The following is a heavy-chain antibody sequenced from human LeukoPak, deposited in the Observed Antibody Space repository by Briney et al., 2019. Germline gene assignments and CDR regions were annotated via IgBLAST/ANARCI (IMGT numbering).Heavy chain of an antibody. CDR1: GFTLSNYA. D-gene: IGHD2-15*01. J-gene: IGHJ4*02. Sequence: RRCLCPSCALSGFTLSNYAMNWVRQAARKGLEWVSAISDTGNTYHADSVKGRFTISRDSSKNTLFLQMNRLRPEDAAVYYCAKAPVTTCRGAFCYPFDYWGLGTLVTVSS. V-gene: IGHV3-23*01. CDR2: ISDTGNT. CDR3: AKAPVTTCRGAFCYPFDY.